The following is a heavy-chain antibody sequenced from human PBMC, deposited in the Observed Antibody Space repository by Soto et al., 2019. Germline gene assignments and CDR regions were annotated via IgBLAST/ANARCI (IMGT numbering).Heavy chain of an antibody. Sequence: GGSVRLSCAASGFTLSNYAMSWVRQAPGKGLEWVSGISGSGSNTYYADSVKGRFTISRDNSKNTLYLQMNSLRVEDTAVYYCARVPAYWGQGILVTVSS. D-gene: IGHD2-2*01. CDR1: GFTLSNYA. CDR2: ISGSGSNT. V-gene: IGHV3-23*01. J-gene: IGHJ4*02. CDR3: ARVPAY.